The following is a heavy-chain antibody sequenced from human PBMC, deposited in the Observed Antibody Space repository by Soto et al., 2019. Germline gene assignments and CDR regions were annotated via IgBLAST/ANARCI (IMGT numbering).Heavy chain of an antibody. CDR2: INPNGDRT. CDR1: GYTFSNYY. Sequence: ASVKVSCKASGYTFSNYYMHWVRQAPGQGLEWMAAINPNGDRTYYAQKFQGRLTMTRDTSTSTVYMELSSLRSEDTAVYFCAREGATAAKMFDYRGQGTLVTISS. D-gene: IGHD2-2*01. V-gene: IGHV1-46*01. J-gene: IGHJ4*02. CDR3: AREGATAAKMFDY.